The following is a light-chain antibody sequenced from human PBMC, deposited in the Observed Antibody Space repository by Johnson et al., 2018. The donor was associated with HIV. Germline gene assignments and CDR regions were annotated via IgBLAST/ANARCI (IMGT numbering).Light chain of an antibody. CDR1: DSNIGNNY. CDR2: DNN. V-gene: IGLV1-51*01. Sequence: QSVLTQPPSVSAAPGQKVTISCSGTDSNIGNNYVSWYQQFPGTAPKLLIYDNNKRPSGIPDRFSGSKSGTSATLGITGLQTEDEADYYCETWDSSLTGVFGTWTKVTVL. CDR3: ETWDSSLTGV. J-gene: IGLJ1*01.